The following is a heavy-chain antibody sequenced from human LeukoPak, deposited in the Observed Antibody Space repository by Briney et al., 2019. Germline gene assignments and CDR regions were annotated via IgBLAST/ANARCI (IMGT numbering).Heavy chain of an antibody. J-gene: IGHJ4*02. CDR3: ARDSSRYLGSESFSHDLDY. D-gene: IGHD3-10*01. Sequence: GGSLRLSCAASGFTFSNAWMTWVRQAPGKGLEWVANIKQDGNEKYYVDSVKGRFTISRDNVKNSLYLQMNSLRAEDTALYYCARDSSRYLGSESFSHDLDYWGQGTLVTVSS. CDR1: GFTFSNAW. V-gene: IGHV3-7*01. CDR2: IKQDGNEK.